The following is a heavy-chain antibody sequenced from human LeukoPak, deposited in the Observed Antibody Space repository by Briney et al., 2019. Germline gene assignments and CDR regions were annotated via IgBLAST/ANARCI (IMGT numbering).Heavy chain of an antibody. J-gene: IGHJ6*03. CDR3: ARGATMVRGVITYMDV. D-gene: IGHD3-10*01. Sequence: GGSRSPSVEASDSTVSSNNRGWVGQPPGKGLRWSSVIYSGGSTYYADSVKGRFTISRDNSKNTLYLQMNSLRAEDTAVYYCARGATMVRGVITYMDVWGKGTTVTVSS. CDR2: IYSGGST. CDR1: DSTVSSNN. V-gene: IGHV3-66*02.